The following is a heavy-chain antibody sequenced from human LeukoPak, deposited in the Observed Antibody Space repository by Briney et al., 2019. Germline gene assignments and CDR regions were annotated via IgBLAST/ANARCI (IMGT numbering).Heavy chain of an antibody. D-gene: IGHD3-3*01. CDR1: GYTFRSYG. CDR3: ARDYDFWSGYYAGAFDI. CDR2: ISAYNGNT. J-gene: IGHJ6*04. V-gene: IGHV1-18*01. Sequence: ASVKVSCKASGYTFRSYGISWVRQAPGQGLEWMGWISAYNGNTNSAQKIQGRVTMTTDTSTSTAYMELRSLRSDDTAVYYCARDYDFWSGYYAGAFDIWGKGTTVTVSS.